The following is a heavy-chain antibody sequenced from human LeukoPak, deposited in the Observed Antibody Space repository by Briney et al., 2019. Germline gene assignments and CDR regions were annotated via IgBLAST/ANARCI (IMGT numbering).Heavy chain of an antibody. CDR1: GYTFTSYG. Sequence: ASVKVSCKASGYTFTSYGISWVRQAPGQGLEWMGWISAYNGNTNYAQKLQGRVTMTTDTSTSTAYMELRSLRSDDTAVYYCARDLGTYYDYVWGSYRYTAHFDYWGQGTLVTVSS. CDR3: ARDLGTYYDYVWGSYRYTAHFDY. V-gene: IGHV1-18*01. J-gene: IGHJ4*02. CDR2: ISAYNGNT. D-gene: IGHD3-16*02.